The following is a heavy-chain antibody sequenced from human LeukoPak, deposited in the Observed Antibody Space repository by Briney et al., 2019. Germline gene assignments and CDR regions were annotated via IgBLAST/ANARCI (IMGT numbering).Heavy chain of an antibody. CDR1: GYTFTSYD. J-gene: IGHJ6*02. V-gene: IGHV1-8*01. D-gene: IGHD2-2*01. CDR2: MNPNSGNT. Sequence: ASVKVSCKASGYTFTSYDISWVRQATGQGLEWMGWMNPNSGNTGYAQKFQGRVTMTRNTSISTAYMELSSLRSEDTAVYYCARWGYCSSTSCYLAPDNYGMDVWGQGTTVTVSS. CDR3: ARWGYCSSTSCYLAPDNYGMDV.